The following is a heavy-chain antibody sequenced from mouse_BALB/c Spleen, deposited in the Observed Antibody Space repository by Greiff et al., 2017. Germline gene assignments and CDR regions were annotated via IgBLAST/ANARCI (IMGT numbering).Heavy chain of an antibody. CDR3: ARWGLYGYDESAMDY. D-gene: IGHD2-2*01. CDR2: INPYNGGT. J-gene: IGHJ4*01. CDR1: GYSFTGYT. V-gene: IGHV1-18*01. Sequence: VQLKQSGPELVKPGASMKISCKASGYSFTGYTMNWVKQSHGKNLEWIGLINPYNGGTSYNQKFKGKATLTVAKSSSTAYMELLSLTSEDSAVYYCARWGLYGYDESAMDYWGQGTSVTVSS.